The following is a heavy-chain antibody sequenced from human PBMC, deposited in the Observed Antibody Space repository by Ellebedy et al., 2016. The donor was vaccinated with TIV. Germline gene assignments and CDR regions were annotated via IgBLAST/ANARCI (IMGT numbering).Heavy chain of an antibody. Sequence: MPSETLSLTCAVYGGSFSGSYWSWIRKPPGKGLEWIGEINHSGSTNYNPSLKSRVTISVDTSKNQFSLKLSSVTAADTAVYYCARRGYSYGFDYCDYWGQGTLVTVSS. D-gene: IGHD5-18*01. J-gene: IGHJ4*02. CDR3: ARRGYSYGFDYCDY. CDR1: GGSFSGSY. CDR2: INHSGST. V-gene: IGHV4-34*01.